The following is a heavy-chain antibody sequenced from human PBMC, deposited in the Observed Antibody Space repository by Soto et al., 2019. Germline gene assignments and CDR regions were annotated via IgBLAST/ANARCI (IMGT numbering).Heavy chain of an antibody. CDR1: GYTFTGYY. J-gene: IGHJ6*02. Sequence: QVQLVQSGAEVKKAGASVKVSCKTSGYTFTGYYMHWVRQAPGQGLDWMGWINPNSGGTNYAQKFQGWVTMTRATAISTAFIALSRMRSDDTALYYCARGVSFRGFSGCDFKGYGDHESTMDVWGQGTTVTVSS. CDR2: INPNSGGT. V-gene: IGHV1-2*04. D-gene: IGHD5-12*01. CDR3: ARGVSFRGFSGCDFKGYGDHESTMDV.